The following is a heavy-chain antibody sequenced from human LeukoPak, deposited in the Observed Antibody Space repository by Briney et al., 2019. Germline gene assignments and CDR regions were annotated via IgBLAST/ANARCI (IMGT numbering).Heavy chain of an antibody. CDR1: DGSINSFY. Sequence: SETLSLTCTVSDGSINSFYWSWIRQPPGKGLEWIGYIYYSGSTNYNPSLKSRVTISVDTSKNQFSLSLNSVTAADTAVYYCARAVAYGIDTGYFDYWGQGTLVTVSS. CDR3: ARAVAYGIDTGYFDY. J-gene: IGHJ4*02. D-gene: IGHD2-8*02. CDR2: IYYSGST. V-gene: IGHV4-59*01.